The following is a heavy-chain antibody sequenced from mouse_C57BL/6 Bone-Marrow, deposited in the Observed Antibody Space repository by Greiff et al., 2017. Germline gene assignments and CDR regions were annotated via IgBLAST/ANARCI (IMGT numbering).Heavy chain of an antibody. CDR2: ISRGGDYI. CDR3: TRGSSGYAWFAY. CDR1: GFTFSSYA. J-gene: IGHJ3*01. V-gene: IGHV5-9-1*02. D-gene: IGHD3-2*02. Sequence: EVMLVESGEGLVKPGGSLKLSCAASGFTFSSYAMSWVRQTPEKRLEWVAYISRGGDYIYYADTVKGLFTISRDNARNTLYLQMSSLKSEDTAMYYCTRGSSGYAWFAYWGQGTLVTVSA.